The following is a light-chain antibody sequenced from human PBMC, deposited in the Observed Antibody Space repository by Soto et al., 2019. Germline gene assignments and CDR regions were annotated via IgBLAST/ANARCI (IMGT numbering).Light chain of an antibody. J-gene: IGKJ1*01. CDR2: AAS. V-gene: IGKV1-39*01. Sequence: DIQMTQYTSSLSASVGDRVTITCRASQSISSSFNWYQQKPGKAPKLLIYAASSLQSGVPSRFSGSGSGTDFTLTISSLQPEDFATYYCQQSYSTLITFGQGTKVDIK. CDR3: QQSYSTLIT. CDR1: QSISSS.